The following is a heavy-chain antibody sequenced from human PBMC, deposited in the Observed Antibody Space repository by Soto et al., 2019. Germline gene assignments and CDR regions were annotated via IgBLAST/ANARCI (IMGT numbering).Heavy chain of an antibody. CDR2: ISKDGTNQ. D-gene: IGHD4-17*01. V-gene: IGHV3-30*18. Sequence: QVQLVESGGGVVQPGRSLRLSCAASGFTFSRSGMHWVRQAPGKGPEWVAVISKDGTNQYYADSVKGRFTISRDNSKNTLHLQMNSLRAEDAAVYYCAKGHFAYGDYYDYWGQGTLVTVSS. CDR3: AKGHFAYGDYYDY. CDR1: GFTFSRSG. J-gene: IGHJ4*02.